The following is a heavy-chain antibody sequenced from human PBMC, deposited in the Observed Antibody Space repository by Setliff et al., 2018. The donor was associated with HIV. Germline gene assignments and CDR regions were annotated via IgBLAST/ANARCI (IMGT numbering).Heavy chain of an antibody. CDR1: GYNFTSHG. CDR3: ASNDGSGLNS. V-gene: IGHV1-18*01. CDR2: IATYNGNT. J-gene: IGHJ4*02. D-gene: IGHD3-10*01. Sequence: GASVKVSCKASGYNFTSHGISWVRQAPGQGPEWMGWIATYNGNTRYAESLQGRLSLTTDTSTSTAYMELRSLRSDDTAIYYCASNDGSGLNSWGQGTLVTVSS.